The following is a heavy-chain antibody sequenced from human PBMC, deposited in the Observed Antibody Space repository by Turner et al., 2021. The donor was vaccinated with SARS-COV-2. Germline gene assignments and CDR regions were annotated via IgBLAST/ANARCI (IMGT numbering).Heavy chain of an antibody. Sequence: LQLQDSGAGAAKTSETLTLPCAVPVGPFTFRSYYWCWIRQSPGKELEWIGRIYYSGNTYYSPSLKSRVTISVDTSKNQFSLKLNSVTAADTAVYYCARHSSMTTVPFDYWGQGTLVTVSS. V-gene: IGHV4-39*01. J-gene: IGHJ4*02. CDR2: IYYSGNT. D-gene: IGHD4-17*01. CDR3: ARHSSMTTVPFDY. CDR1: VGPFTFRSYY.